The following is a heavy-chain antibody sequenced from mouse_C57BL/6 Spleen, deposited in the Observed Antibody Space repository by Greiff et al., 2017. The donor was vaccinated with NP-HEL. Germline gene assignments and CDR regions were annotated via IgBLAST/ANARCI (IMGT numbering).Heavy chain of an antibody. Sequence: VKLVESGPGLVQPSQSLSITCTVSGFSLTSYGVHWVRQSPGKGLEWLGVIWSGGSTDYNAAFISRLSISKDNSKSQVFFKMNSLQADDTAIYYCARIYYYGSSYDFDYWGQGTTLTVSS. CDR3: ARIYYYGSSYDFDY. D-gene: IGHD1-1*01. J-gene: IGHJ2*01. CDR2: IWSGGST. CDR1: GFSLTSYG. V-gene: IGHV2-2*01.